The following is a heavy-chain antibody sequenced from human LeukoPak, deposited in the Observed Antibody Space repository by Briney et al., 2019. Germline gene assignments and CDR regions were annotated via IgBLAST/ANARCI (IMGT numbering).Heavy chain of an antibody. CDR2: ISGSGGST. CDR3: ARERNSGSYRTVDY. V-gene: IGHV3-23*01. J-gene: IGHJ4*02. D-gene: IGHD1-26*01. Sequence: GGSLRLSCAASGFTFSSYAMSWVRQAPGKGLEWVSAISGSGGSTYYADSVKGRFTISRDNSQSTLYLQMNSLRGEDTAVYFCARERNSGSYRTVDYWGQGTLVTVSS. CDR1: GFTFSSYA.